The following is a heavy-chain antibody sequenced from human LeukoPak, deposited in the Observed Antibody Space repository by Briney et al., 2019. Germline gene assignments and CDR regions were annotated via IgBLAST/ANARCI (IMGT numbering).Heavy chain of an antibody. Sequence: GGSLRLSCAASEFIVSSNYMSWVRQAPGKGLEWVSVIYSGHNTYYADSVKGRFTISRDNAKNSLYLQMNSLRAEDTAVYYCARDLRFGELSHWGQGTLVTVSS. CDR2: IYSGHNT. V-gene: IGHV3-66*01. CDR1: EFIVSSNY. J-gene: IGHJ4*02. D-gene: IGHD3-10*01. CDR3: ARDLRFGELSH.